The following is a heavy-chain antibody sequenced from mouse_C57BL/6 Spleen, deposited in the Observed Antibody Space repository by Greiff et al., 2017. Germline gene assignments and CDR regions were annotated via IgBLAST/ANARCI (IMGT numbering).Heavy chain of an antibody. D-gene: IGHD1-1*01. CDR2: IDPNSGGT. V-gene: IGHV1-72*01. CDR3: ARRGTTVVERGYAMDY. J-gene: IGHJ4*01. Sequence: QVQLQQPGAELVKPGASVKLSCKASGYTFTSYWMHWVKQRPGRGLEWIGRIDPNSGGTKYNEKFKSKDTLTVDKPSSTAYMQLSSLTSEDSAVYYCARRGTTVVERGYAMDYWGQGTSVTVSS. CDR1: GYTFTSYW.